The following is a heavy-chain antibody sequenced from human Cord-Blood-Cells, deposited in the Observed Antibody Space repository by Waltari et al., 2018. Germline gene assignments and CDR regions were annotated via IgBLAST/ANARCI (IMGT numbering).Heavy chain of an antibody. CDR2: IYYSGST. J-gene: IGHJ3*02. D-gene: IGHD3-3*01. CDR1: GGSISSSSYY. V-gene: IGHV4-39*01. Sequence: QLQLQVSGPGLVKPSETLSLTCTVSGGSISSSSYYWGWIRQPPGKGLEWIGGIYYSGSTYYNPSLKSRVTISVDTSKNQFSLKLSSVTAADTAVYYCAAGYYDFWSGYYDAFDIWGQGTMVTVSS. CDR3: AAGYYDFWSGYYDAFDI.